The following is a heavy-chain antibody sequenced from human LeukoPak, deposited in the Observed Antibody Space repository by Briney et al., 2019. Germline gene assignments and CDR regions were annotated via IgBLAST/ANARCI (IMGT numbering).Heavy chain of an antibody. V-gene: IGHV3-33*01. D-gene: IGHD1-26*01. CDR3: ARAGVVGATDYWYFDL. CDR2: TWYDGSKK. CDR1: GFTFSTYG. J-gene: IGHJ2*01. Sequence: PGGSLRLSCAASGFTFSTYGMHWVRQAPGKGLEWVAVTWYDGSKKYYADSVKGRFTISRDNSKNTLYLQMNSLRAEDTAVYYCARAGVVGATDYWYFDLWGRGTLVTVSS.